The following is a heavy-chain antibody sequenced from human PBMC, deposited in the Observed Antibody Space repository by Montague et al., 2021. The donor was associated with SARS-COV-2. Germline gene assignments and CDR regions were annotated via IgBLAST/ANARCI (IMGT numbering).Heavy chain of an antibody. J-gene: IGHJ4*02. CDR3: ARGGWGAPGTGRLFDD. D-gene: IGHD3-10*01. Sequence: CAISGDSVSSNSAAWNWIRQSPSRGLEWLGRTYYRSKWYNDYAVSVKSRITINPDTSKNQFSLQLNSVTPEDTAVYYCARGGWGAPGTGRLFDDWGQGTLVTVSS. CDR2: TYYRSKWYN. V-gene: IGHV6-1*01. CDR1: GDSVSSNSAA.